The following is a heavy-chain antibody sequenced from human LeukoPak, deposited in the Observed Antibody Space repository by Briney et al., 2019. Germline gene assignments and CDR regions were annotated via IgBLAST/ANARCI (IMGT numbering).Heavy chain of an antibody. CDR3: ARDRDYYNYFEY. D-gene: IGHD3-10*01. CDR1: GFTLSRYW. V-gene: IGHV3-7*04. Sequence: QAGGSLRLSCAASGFTLSRYWMSWVRQAPREGLEWVANIKHDGSEKYYVDSVKGRFTISRDNAKNSLYLQMNSLRGEDTAVYYCARDRDYYNYFEYWGQGTLVTVSS. CDR2: IKHDGSEK. J-gene: IGHJ4*02.